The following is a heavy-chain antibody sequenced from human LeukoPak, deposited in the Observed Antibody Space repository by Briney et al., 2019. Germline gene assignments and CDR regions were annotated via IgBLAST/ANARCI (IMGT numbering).Heavy chain of an antibody. V-gene: IGHV4-34*01. Sequence: SETLSLTCAVYGGSFSGYYWSWIRQPPGKGLEWIGEINHSGSTNYNPSLKSRVTISVDTSENQFSLKLSSVTAADTAVYYCARGTSRLLWFGELLLVHRGQSFDYWAREPWSPSPQ. D-gene: IGHD3-10*01. CDR1: GGSFSGYY. J-gene: IGHJ4*02. CDR2: INHSGST. CDR3: ARGTSRLLWFGELLLVHRGQSFDY.